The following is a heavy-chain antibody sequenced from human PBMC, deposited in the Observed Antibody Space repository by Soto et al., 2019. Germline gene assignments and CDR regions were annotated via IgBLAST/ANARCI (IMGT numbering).Heavy chain of an antibody. CDR2: INSDGSST. Sequence: GALRLSCAASGFTFSSYWMHWVRQAPGKGLVWVSRINSDGSSTSYADSVKGRFTISRDNAKNTLYLQMNSLRAEDTAVYYCASWRLTGKGYYMDVWGKGTTVTASS. CDR1: GFTFSSYW. J-gene: IGHJ6*03. D-gene: IGHD1-20*01. V-gene: IGHV3-74*01. CDR3: ASWRLTGKGYYMDV.